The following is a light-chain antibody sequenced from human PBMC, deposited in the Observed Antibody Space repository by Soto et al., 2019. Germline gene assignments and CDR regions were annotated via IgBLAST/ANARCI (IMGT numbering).Light chain of an antibody. Sequence: SVLTQPSPLSWSPGQSITLSFTRNNSDVGGYNYVSWYQHHPGKAPKLIIYDVSNRPSGVSIRFSGSKSDNTASLTISGLQPEDEADYHCSSYTTSNTRQIVFGTGTKATVL. J-gene: IGLJ1*01. CDR2: DVS. V-gene: IGLV2-14*03. CDR1: NSDVGGYNY. CDR3: SSYTTSNTRQIV.